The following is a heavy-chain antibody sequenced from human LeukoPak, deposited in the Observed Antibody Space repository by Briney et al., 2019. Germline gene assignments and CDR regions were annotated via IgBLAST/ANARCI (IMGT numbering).Heavy chain of an antibody. D-gene: IGHD2-15*01. V-gene: IGHV4-59*08. Sequence: SETLSLTCTVSGGSISSYYWSWIRQPPGKGLEWIGYIYYSGSTNYNPSLKSRVTISVDTSKNQFSLKLSSVTAADTAVYYCARRADNCSGGSCYNFYWYFDLWGRGTLVTVSS. CDR2: IYYSGST. CDR3: ARRADNCSGGSCYNFYWYFDL. CDR1: GGSISSYY. J-gene: IGHJ2*01.